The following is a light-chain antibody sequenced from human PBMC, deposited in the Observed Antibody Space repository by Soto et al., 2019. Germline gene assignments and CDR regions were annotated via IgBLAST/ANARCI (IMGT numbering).Light chain of an antibody. CDR1: QSISTY. CDR2: HAS. V-gene: IGKV1-5*01. CDR3: QQYNSYS. Sequence: DIQMTQSPSSLSASVGDRVTITCRASQSISTYLSWYQQKPGTAPKVLIYHASNLQSGVPSRFSGSGSGTEFTLTISSLQPDDFATYYCQQYNSYSFGQGTKVDIK. J-gene: IGKJ1*01.